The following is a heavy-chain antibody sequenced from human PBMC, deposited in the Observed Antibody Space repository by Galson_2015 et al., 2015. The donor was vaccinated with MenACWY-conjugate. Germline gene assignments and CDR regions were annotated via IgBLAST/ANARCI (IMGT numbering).Heavy chain of an antibody. CDR2: ISGSGGST. J-gene: IGHJ5*02. CDR1: GFTFSSYA. D-gene: IGHD6-13*01. CDR3: AKEEGRSWYGFIWFDP. V-gene: IGHV3-23*01. Sequence: SLRLSCAASGFTFSSYAMSWVRQAPGKGLEWVSAISGSGGSTYYADSVKGRFTISRDNSKNTLYLQMNSLRAEDTAVYYCAKEEGRSWYGFIWFDPWGQGTLVTVSS.